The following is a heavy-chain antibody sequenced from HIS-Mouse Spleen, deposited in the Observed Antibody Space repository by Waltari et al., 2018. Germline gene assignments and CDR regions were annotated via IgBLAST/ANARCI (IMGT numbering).Heavy chain of an antibody. Sequence: QVQLVESGGGVVQPGGSLRLSCSASGFAFGSYAMHWVRQASGKGLEWVAVISYDGSNKYYADSVKGRFTISRDNSKNTLYLQMNSLRAEDTAVYYCARRYSGYDLGYWGQGTLVTVSS. CDR3: ARRYSGYDLGY. J-gene: IGHJ4*02. CDR1: GFAFGSYA. V-gene: IGHV3-30*04. CDR2: ISYDGSNK. D-gene: IGHD5-12*01.